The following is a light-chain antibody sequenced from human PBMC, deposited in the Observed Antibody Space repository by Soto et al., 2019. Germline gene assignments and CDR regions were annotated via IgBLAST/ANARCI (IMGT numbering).Light chain of an antibody. Sequence: DIQMTQSPSSLSASVGDRVTITCRASQKSGTYLNWFQFKPGKAPQLLISAASSLETGVPSRFSGSGSGTDFTLTISSLQPEDFATYYCQQSYSSPLMYTFGQGTKLEIK. CDR2: AAS. CDR3: QQSYSSPLMYT. J-gene: IGKJ2*01. V-gene: IGKV1-39*01. CDR1: QKSGTY.